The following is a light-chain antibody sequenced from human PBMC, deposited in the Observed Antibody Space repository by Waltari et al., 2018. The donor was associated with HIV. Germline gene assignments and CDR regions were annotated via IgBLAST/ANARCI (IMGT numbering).Light chain of an antibody. CDR1: ALPKKY. Sequence: SYDLTQTPSVSVSPGQTARINCSRGALPKKYSSWYRQKAGQAPILLIYKDIERPLQSAEGAGTGVTLTITDVQAEDEGDYFCQSTDYDGTWVFGGGTKLTVL. CDR3: QSTDYDGTWV. CDR2: KDI. V-gene: IGLV3-25*03. J-gene: IGLJ3*02.